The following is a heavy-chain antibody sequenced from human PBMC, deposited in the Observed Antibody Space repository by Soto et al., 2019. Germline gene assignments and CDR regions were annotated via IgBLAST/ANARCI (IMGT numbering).Heavy chain of an antibody. Sequence: GGSLRLSCAASGFTFSNAWMSWVRQAPGKGLEWVGRIKSKTDGGTTDYAAPVKGRFTISRDDSKNTLYLQMNSLKTEDTAVYYCTTPLRGVTAMVTYYFDYWGQGTLVTVSS. CDR3: TTPLRGVTAMVTYYFDY. D-gene: IGHD5-18*01. CDR2: IKSKTDGGTT. J-gene: IGHJ4*02. CDR1: GFTFSNAW. V-gene: IGHV3-15*01.